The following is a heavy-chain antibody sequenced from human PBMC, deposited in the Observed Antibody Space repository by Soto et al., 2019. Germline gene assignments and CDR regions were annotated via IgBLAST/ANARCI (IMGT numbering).Heavy chain of an antibody. CDR2: ISYDGSNK. CDR1: GFTFSSYA. Sequence: GGSLRLSCAASGFTFSSYAMHWVRQAPGKGLEWVAVISYDGSNKYYADSVKGRFTISRDNSKNTLYLQMNSLRAEDTAVYYCARDPNYDILTGYPSDYFDYWGQGTLVTVS. V-gene: IGHV3-30-3*01. CDR3: ARDPNYDILTGYPSDYFDY. J-gene: IGHJ4*02. D-gene: IGHD3-9*01.